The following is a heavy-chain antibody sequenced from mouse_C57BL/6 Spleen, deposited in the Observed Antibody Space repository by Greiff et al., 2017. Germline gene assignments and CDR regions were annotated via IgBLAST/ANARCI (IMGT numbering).Heavy chain of an antibody. CDR2: IYPRSGNT. J-gene: IGHJ2*01. Sequence: VKLQESGAELARPGASVKLSCKASGYTFTSYGISWVKQRTGQGLEWIGAIYPRSGNTYYNEQFKGKATLTADKSSSTAYMELRSLTSEDSAVYFCARHYDDGGLDYWGQGTTLTVSS. D-gene: IGHD1-1*01. V-gene: IGHV1-81*01. CDR1: GYTFTSYG. CDR3: ARHYDDGGLDY.